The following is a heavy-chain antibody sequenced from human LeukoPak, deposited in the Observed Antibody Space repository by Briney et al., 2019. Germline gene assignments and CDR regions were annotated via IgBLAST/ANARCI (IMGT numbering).Heavy chain of an antibody. CDR3: ARDSDGRLGYFDL. J-gene: IGHJ2*01. Sequence: GASVKVSCKASGYTFTGYYMHWVRQAPGQGLEWMGWINPNSGGTNYAQKFQGRVTMTRDTSISTVYMELSRLRSDDTAVYYCARDSDGRLGYFDLRGRGTLVTVSS. D-gene: IGHD3-10*01. CDR1: GYTFTGYY. V-gene: IGHV1-2*02. CDR2: INPNSGGT.